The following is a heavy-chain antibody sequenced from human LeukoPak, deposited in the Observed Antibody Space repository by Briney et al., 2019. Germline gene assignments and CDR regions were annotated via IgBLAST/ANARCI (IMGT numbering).Heavy chain of an antibody. Sequence: GGSLRLSCAASGFSFSSYAMSWVRQAPGKGLEWVSAISGSGGSTYYADSVKGRFTISRDNSKNTLYLQMNSLRAEDTAVYYCAKPMSGWYLTIFDYWGQGTLVTVSS. D-gene: IGHD6-19*01. CDR1: GFSFSSYA. CDR3: AKPMSGWYLTIFDY. V-gene: IGHV3-23*01. CDR2: ISGSGGST. J-gene: IGHJ4*02.